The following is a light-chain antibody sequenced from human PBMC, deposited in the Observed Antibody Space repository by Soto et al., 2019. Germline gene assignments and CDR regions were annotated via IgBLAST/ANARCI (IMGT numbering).Light chain of an antibody. CDR1: SSDVGGYNY. CDR3: SSYTSSSTRV. J-gene: IGLJ3*02. V-gene: IGLV2-14*01. CDR2: EVS. Sequence: QSALTQPASVSGSPGQSITISCTGTSSDVGGYNYVSWYQQHPGKAPKLMIYEVSNRPSGVSNRFSDSKSGNTASLTISGRQAEDDADYYCSSYTSSSTRVFGGGTKLTFL.